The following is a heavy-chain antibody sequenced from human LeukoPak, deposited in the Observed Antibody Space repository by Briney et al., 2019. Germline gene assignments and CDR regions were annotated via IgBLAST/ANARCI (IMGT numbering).Heavy chain of an antibody. CDR3: ARDEGYCSGGSCYSNY. V-gene: IGHV3-11*06. J-gene: IGHJ4*02. CDR1: GFTFSDYY. Sequence: GGSLRLSCAASGFTFSDYYMSWIRQAPGKGLEWVSYISSSSSYTNSADSVKGRFTISRDNAKNSLYLQMNSLRAEDTAVYYCARDEGYCSGGSCYSNYWGQGTLVTVSS. CDR2: ISSSSSYT. D-gene: IGHD2-15*01.